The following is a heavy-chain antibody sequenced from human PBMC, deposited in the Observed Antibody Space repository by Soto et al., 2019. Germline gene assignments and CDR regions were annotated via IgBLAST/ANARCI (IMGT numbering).Heavy chain of an antibody. J-gene: IGHJ6*03. Sequence: GESLKISCKGSGYSFTSYWIGWVRQMPGKGLEWMGIIYPGDSDTRYSPSFQGQVTISADKSISTAYLQWSSLKASDTAIYYCARTIAAAGTSYYYYYMDVWGKGTTVTVSS. CDR3: ARTIAAAGTSYYYYYMDV. V-gene: IGHV5-51*01. CDR1: GYSFTSYW. D-gene: IGHD6-13*01. CDR2: IYPGDSDT.